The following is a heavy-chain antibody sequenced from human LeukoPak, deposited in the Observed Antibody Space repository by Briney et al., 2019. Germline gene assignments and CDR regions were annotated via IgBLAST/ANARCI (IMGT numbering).Heavy chain of an antibody. J-gene: IGHJ5*02. D-gene: IGHD3-10*01. CDR2: ISYDGSNK. V-gene: IGHV3-30-3*01. CDR3: AKSEYYYGSGSSWFDP. CDR1: GFTFSSYA. Sequence: GGSLRLSCAASGFTFSSYAMHWVRQAPGKGLEWVAVISYDGSNKYYADSVKGRFTISRDNSKNTLYLQMNSLRAEDTALYYCAKSEYYYGSGSSWFDPWGQGTLVTVSS.